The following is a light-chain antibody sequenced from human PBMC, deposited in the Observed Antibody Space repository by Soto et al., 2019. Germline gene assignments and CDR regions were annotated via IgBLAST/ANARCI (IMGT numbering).Light chain of an antibody. V-gene: IGLV1-44*01. CDR2: SNN. Sequence: QSVLTQPPSASGTPGQSVTISCSGSSSNIGSNTVNWYQQLAGTAPKLLIYSNNQRPSGVPDRFSGSKSGTSASLAISGLQCEDGADYYCAAWDASLSGYCVVGSGRKVTV. CDR3: AAWDASLSGYCV. J-gene: IGLJ6*01. CDR1: SSNIGSNT.